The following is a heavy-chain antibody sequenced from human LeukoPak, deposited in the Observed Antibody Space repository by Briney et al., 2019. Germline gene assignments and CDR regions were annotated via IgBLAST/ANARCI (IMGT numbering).Heavy chain of an antibody. CDR2: INSDGRST. CDR1: GFTFSSYW. D-gene: IGHD2-15*01. CDR3: ARVKRDCSGGSCYSYDY. V-gene: IGHV3-74*01. J-gene: IGHJ4*02. Sequence: AGGSLRLSCAASGFTFSSYWMHWVRQAPGKGLVWVSHINSDGRSTSYADSVKGRFTISRDNAKNTLYLQMNSLRAEDTAVYYCARVKRDCSGGSCYSYDYWGQGTLVTVSS.